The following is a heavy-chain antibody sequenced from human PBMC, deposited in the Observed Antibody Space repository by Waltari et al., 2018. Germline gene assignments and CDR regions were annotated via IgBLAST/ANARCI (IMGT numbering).Heavy chain of an antibody. D-gene: IGHD2-15*01. V-gene: IGHV4-39*01. CDR3: ARHGRVVDVVVVVAATTIDY. J-gene: IGHJ4*02. CDR1: GDSLSSSTYY. Sequence: QLQLQESGPGLVKPSETLSLTCTVSGDSLSSSTYYWGWIRQPPGKGLEWIGSIFESGSTCYNPSFYSRVTISVDTSKNQFSLQLSSVTAADTAVYYCARHGRVVDVVVVVAATTIDYWGQGTLVTVSS. CDR2: IFESGST.